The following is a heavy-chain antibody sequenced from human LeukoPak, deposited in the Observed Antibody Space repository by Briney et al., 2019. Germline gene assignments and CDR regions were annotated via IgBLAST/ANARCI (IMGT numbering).Heavy chain of an antibody. CDR3: ARVEGIRRVLYRDYDY. Sequence: GGSLRLSCAASGFNFSNYWMHWVRQAPGKGLVWVSHINSDGSSTNYADSVKGRFTVSRDNAKNTLYLQMNSLRAEDTAVYYCARVEGIRRVLYRDYDYWGRGTLVTVAS. J-gene: IGHJ4*02. D-gene: IGHD3-10*01. CDR1: GFNFSNYW. CDR2: INSDGSST. V-gene: IGHV3-74*01.